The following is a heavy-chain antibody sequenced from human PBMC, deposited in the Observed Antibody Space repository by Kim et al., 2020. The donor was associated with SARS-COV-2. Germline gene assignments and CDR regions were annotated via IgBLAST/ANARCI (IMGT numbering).Heavy chain of an antibody. Sequence: SETLSLTCTVSGGSISSYYWSWIRQPPGKGLEWIGYIYYSGSTNYNPSLKSRVTISVDTTKNQFSLKLSSVTAADTAVYYCARVEVPAARKYYDFWFRLSPDAFDIWGQGTMVTVSS. CDR1: GGSISSYY. CDR2: IYYSGST. V-gene: IGHV4-59*01. J-gene: IGHJ3*02. CDR3: ARVEVPAARKYYDFWFRLSPDAFDI. D-gene: IGHD3-3*01.